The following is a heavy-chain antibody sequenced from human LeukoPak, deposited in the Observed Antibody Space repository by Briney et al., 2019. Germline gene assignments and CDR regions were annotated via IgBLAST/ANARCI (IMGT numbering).Heavy chain of an antibody. V-gene: IGHV1-24*01. D-gene: IGHD3-3*01. Sequence: GASVKVSCKVSGYTLTELSMHWVRQAPGKGLEWMGGFDPEDGETIYAQKFQGRVTMTEDTSTDTAYMELSSLRSEDTAVYYCATLSPLLRFLEWLPPFDYWGQGTLVTVSS. CDR1: GYTLTELS. CDR2: FDPEDGET. CDR3: ATLSPLLRFLEWLPPFDY. J-gene: IGHJ4*02.